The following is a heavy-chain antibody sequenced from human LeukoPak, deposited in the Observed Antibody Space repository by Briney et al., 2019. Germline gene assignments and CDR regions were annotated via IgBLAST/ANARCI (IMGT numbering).Heavy chain of an antibody. CDR2: IYYSGST. Sequence: SETLSLTCTVSRGSITSNYWSWIRQPPGKGLEWIGYIYYSGSTHYNPSPKSRVTISTDTSKNQFSLRLNSVTAADTAVYYCARWIPSSNSFDYWGQGTLVTVSS. CDR1: RGSITSNY. CDR3: ARWIPSSNSFDY. J-gene: IGHJ4*02. D-gene: IGHD2-2*01. V-gene: IGHV4-59*01.